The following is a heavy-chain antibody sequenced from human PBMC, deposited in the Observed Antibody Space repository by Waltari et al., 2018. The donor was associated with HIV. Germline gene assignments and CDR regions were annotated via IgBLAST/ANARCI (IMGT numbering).Heavy chain of an antibody. CDR3: ARATLGAANPFDY. J-gene: IGHJ4*02. D-gene: IGHD2-15*01. Sequence: QVQLVQSEAEVKKPGASVKVSCRASGYIFTGYYMHCVRLAPGQGLEWMGLNNPNTGGANYAQKFQGRVTMTRDTSISTVYMELSSLKSDDTAVYYCARATLGAANPFDYWGQGTLVTVSS. V-gene: IGHV1-2*02. CDR2: NNPNTGGA. CDR1: GYIFTGYY.